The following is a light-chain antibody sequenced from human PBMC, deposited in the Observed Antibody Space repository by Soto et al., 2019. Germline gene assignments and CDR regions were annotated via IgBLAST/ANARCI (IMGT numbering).Light chain of an antibody. CDR2: DDN. Sequence: QSVLTQPPSVSAAPEQKVTISCSGTSSNIGNNFVSWYQQLPGTAPKLLIYDDNVRPSGVPDRFSGSKSGTSATLGITGLQTGDEADYYCGAWGGGLSAVAFGGGTKLTVL. V-gene: IGLV1-51*01. CDR3: GAWGGGLSAVA. J-gene: IGLJ2*01. CDR1: SSNIGNNF.